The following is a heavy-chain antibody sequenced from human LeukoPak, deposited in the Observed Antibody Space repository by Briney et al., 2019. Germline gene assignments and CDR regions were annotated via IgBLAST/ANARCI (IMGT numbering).Heavy chain of an antibody. Sequence: ASVKVSRKASGYTFTGYYMHWVRQAPGQGQEWMGCINPNSGGTNYTQKFQGRVTMTRDTSISTAYMELSSLRSDDTAVYYCARVGPFAGIAVAGTQEDWGQGTLVTVSS. CDR3: ARVGPFAGIAVAGTQED. CDR2: INPNSGGT. CDR1: GYTFTGYY. D-gene: IGHD6-19*01. J-gene: IGHJ4*02. V-gene: IGHV1-2*02.